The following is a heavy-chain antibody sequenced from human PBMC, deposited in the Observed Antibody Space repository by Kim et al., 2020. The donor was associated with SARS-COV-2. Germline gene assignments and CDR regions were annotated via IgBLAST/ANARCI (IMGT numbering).Heavy chain of an antibody. J-gene: IGHJ5*02. CDR1: GFTFSSYW. CDR3: ARDFPMVRGVIIS. Sequence: GGSLRLSCAASGFTFSSYWMSWVRQAPGKGLEWVANIKQDGSEKYYVDSVKGRFTISRDNAKNSLYLQMNSLRAEDTAVYYCARDFPMVRGVIISWGQGTLVTVSS. CDR2: IKQDGSEK. D-gene: IGHD3-10*01. V-gene: IGHV3-7*03.